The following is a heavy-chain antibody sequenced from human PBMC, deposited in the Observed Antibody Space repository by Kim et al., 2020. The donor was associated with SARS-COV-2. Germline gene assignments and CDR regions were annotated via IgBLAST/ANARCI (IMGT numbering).Heavy chain of an antibody. Sequence: PKSRVTLAGDTSKNQLSLKLSSVTAADTAVYYCARGAYFGSGSYNGLDVWGQGTTVIVSS. D-gene: IGHD3-10*01. V-gene: IGHV4-59*09. CDR3: ARGAYFGSGSYNGLDV. J-gene: IGHJ6*02.